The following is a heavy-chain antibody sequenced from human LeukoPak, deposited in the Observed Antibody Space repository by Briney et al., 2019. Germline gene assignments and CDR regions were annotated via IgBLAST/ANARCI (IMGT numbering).Heavy chain of an antibody. Sequence: GASVKVSCKASGYTFTSYGISWVRQAPGQGLEWMGWINPNSGGTNYAQKFQGWVTMTRDTSISTAYMELSRLRSDDTAVYYCARALYAADAFDIWGQGTMVTVSS. CDR2: INPNSGGT. CDR1: GYTFTSYG. CDR3: ARALYAADAFDI. V-gene: IGHV1-2*04. J-gene: IGHJ3*02. D-gene: IGHD2/OR15-2a*01.